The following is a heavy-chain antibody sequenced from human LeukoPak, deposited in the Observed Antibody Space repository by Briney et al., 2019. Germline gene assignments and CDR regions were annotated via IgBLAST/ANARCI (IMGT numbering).Heavy chain of an antibody. J-gene: IGHJ4*02. Sequence: PSETLSLTCTVSGTSINSGGYYWSWIRQHPGKGLEWIGYIYYSGSTYYNPSLKSRIIISIDTSKNQFSLELSSVTAADTAVYYCARVGVSGFYEIDYWGPGTLVTVSS. CDR3: ARVGVSGFYEIDY. CDR2: IYYSGST. CDR1: GTSINSGGYY. V-gene: IGHV4-31*03. D-gene: IGHD3-22*01.